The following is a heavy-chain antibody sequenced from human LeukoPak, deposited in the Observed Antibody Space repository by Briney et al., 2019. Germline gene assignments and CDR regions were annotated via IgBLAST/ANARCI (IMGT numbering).Heavy chain of an antibody. D-gene: IGHD2-2*01. V-gene: IGHV5-51*01. CDR1: GYSFTSYW. J-gene: IGHJ3*02. Sequence: GESLKISCKGSGYSFTSYWIGWVRQMPGKGLEWMGIIYPGDSDTRYSPSFQGQVTISADKSISTAYLQWSSLKASDTAMYYCARKGYCSSTSCHDAFGIWGQGTMVTVSS. CDR2: IYPGDSDT. CDR3: ARKGYCSSTSCHDAFGI.